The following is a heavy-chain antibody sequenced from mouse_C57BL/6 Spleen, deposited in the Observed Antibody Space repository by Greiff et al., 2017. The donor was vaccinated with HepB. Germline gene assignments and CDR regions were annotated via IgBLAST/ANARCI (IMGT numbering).Heavy chain of an antibody. CDR3: ASPHYYGPAY. CDR1: GYTFTDYY. CDR2: INPNNGGT. Sequence: EVQLQQSGPELVKPGASVKISCKASGYTFTDYYINWVKQSHGKSLEWIGDINPNNGGTSYNQKFKGKATLTVDKSSSTAYMELRSLTSEDSAVYYCASPHYYGPAYWGQGTLVTVSA. J-gene: IGHJ3*01. V-gene: IGHV1-26*01. D-gene: IGHD1-2*01.